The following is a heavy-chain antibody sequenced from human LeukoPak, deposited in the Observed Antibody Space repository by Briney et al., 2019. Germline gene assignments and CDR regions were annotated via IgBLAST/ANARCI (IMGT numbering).Heavy chain of an antibody. CDR2: LYSDGRE. CDR3: ARDGVLLWFGELSTDYFDY. J-gene: IGHJ4*02. D-gene: IGHD3-10*01. Sequence: PGGSLRLSCAASGFTVSSNYMSWVRQAPGKGLEWVSVLYSDGREYYADSVKGRFTISRDNAKNSLYLQMNSLRAEDTAVYYCARDGVLLWFGELSTDYFDYWGQGTLVTVS. V-gene: IGHV3-66*01. CDR1: GFTVSSNY.